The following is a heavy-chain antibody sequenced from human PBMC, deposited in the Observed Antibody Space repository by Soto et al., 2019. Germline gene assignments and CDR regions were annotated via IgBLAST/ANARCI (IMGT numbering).Heavy chain of an antibody. Sequence: RGESLKISCKGAEYSFTSYWLSWVPQMPGKGLELMGVIYPRDSNTRYSPAFQVEVAISADKSISTAYLEWSSLKASDTAIYYCARNYYGSGTYSAFNIWGQGKMVTVS. J-gene: IGHJ3*02. V-gene: IGHV5-51*01. D-gene: IGHD3-10*01. CDR2: IYPRDSNT. CDR1: EYSFTSYW. CDR3: ARNYYGSGTYSAFNI.